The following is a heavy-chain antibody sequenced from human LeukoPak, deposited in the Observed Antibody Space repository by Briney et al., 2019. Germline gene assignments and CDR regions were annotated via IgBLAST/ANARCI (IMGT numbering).Heavy chain of an antibody. Sequence: PGGSLRLSCAASGFTFSSYWMSWVRQAPGKGLEWVANIKQDGSEKYYVDSVKGRFTISRDNAKNSLYLQMNSLRAEDTAVYYCARDLKVGASNWFDPWGQGTLVTVSS. CDR2: IKQDGSEK. V-gene: IGHV3-7*01. J-gene: IGHJ5*02. D-gene: IGHD1-26*01. CDR1: GFTFSSYW. CDR3: ARDLKVGASNWFDP.